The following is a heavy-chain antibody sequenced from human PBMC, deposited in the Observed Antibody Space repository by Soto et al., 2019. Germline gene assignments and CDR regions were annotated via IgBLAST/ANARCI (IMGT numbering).Heavy chain of an antibody. V-gene: IGHV3-48*02. CDR3: ARRNNAFDI. J-gene: IGHJ3*02. Sequence: EVQLVESGGGLVQPGGSLRLSCAASGFTFSSYSMNWVRQAPGKGLEWVSYISSSSSTIYYADSVKGRFTISRDNAKNSRYLQMNSLGDEDTAVYYCARRNNAFDIWGQGTMVTVSS. CDR2: ISSSSSTI. CDR1: GFTFSSYS.